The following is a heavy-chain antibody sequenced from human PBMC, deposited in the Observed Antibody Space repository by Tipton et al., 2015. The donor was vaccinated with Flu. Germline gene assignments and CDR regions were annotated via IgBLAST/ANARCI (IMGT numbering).Heavy chain of an antibody. D-gene: IGHD6-19*01. CDR2: ISSSGSTI. J-gene: IGHJ4*02. CDR1: GFTFSDYY. Sequence: GSLRLSCAASGFTFSDYYMSWIRQAPGKGLEWVSYISSSGSTIYYADSVKGRFTISRDNTKNSLHLQMNSLRAEDTAVYYCARDLSYSSGWYNYWGQGTLVTVSS. CDR3: ARDLSYSSGWYNY. V-gene: IGHV3-11*01.